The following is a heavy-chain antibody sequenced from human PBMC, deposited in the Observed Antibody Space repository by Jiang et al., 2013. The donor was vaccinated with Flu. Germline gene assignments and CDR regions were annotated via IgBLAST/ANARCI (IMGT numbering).Heavy chain of an antibody. J-gene: IGHJ3*02. CDR3: AREVYSSSRAFDI. V-gene: IGHV4-59*01. Sequence: LSLTCTVSVAPSVVTTGAGSGSPQGRDWSGLGISITVGAPNYNPSLKSRVTISVDTSKNQFSLKLSSVTAADTAVYYCAREVYSSSRAFDIWGQGTMVTVSS. D-gene: IGHD6-6*01. CDR2: SITVGAP. CDR1: VAPSVVTT.